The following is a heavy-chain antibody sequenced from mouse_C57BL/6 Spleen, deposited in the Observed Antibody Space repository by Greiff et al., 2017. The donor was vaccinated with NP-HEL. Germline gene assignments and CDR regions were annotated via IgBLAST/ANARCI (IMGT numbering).Heavy chain of an antibody. D-gene: IGHD1-1*01. CDR3: ARDRTTVVADYFDY. V-gene: IGHV5-4*01. CDR1: GFTFSSYA. J-gene: IGHJ2*01. Sequence: EVQLVESGGGLVKPGGSLKLSCAASGFTFSSYAMSWVRQTPEKRLEWVATISDGGSYTYYPDNVKGRFTISRDNAKNNLYLQMSHLKSEDTAMYYCARDRTTVVADYFDYWGQGTTLTVSS. CDR2: ISDGGSYT.